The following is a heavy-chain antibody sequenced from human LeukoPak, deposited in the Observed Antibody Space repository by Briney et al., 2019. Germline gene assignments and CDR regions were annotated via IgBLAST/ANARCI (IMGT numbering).Heavy chain of an antibody. CDR1: GGSISSGSYY. D-gene: IGHD6-19*01. CDR2: IYTIGTT. V-gene: IGHV4-61*02. CDR3: ARDYGWYGFAY. J-gene: IGHJ4*02. Sequence: PSETLSLTCTVSGGSISSGSYYWSWIRQPPGKGLEGIGRIYTIGTTNYNPSLRSRVTISVDTSTNQFSLKLSSVAAADTAVYYCARDYGWYGFAYWGQGTLVTVSS.